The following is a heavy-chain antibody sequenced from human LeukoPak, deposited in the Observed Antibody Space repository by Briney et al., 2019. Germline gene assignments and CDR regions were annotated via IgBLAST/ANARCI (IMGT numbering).Heavy chain of an antibody. D-gene: IGHD6-19*01. J-gene: IGHJ4*02. CDR3: ARDLRAVAGTGQVDY. Sequence: SETLPLTCTVSGGSISSSSYYWGWIRQPPGKGLEWIGSIYYSGSTYYNPSLKSRVTISVDTSKNQFSLKLSSVTAADTAVYYCARDLRAVAGTGQVDYWGQGTLVTVSS. CDR1: GGSISSSSYY. V-gene: IGHV4-39*07. CDR2: IYYSGST.